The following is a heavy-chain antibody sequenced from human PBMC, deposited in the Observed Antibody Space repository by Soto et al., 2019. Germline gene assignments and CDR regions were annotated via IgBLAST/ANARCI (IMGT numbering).Heavy chain of an antibody. CDR3: AKDRIVMIRGVMNYYGMDV. CDR2: ILYDGSDK. CDR1: GFTFSNYG. Sequence: QVQLVESGGGVVQPGRSLRLSCAASGFTFSNYGMHWVRQAPGKGLEWVAFILYDGSDKYFADSVKGRFTISRDNSKNTLDLQMNSLRAEDTAVYCCAKDRIVMIRGVMNYYGMDVWGQGTTVTVSS. J-gene: IGHJ6*02. V-gene: IGHV3-30*18. D-gene: IGHD3-10*01.